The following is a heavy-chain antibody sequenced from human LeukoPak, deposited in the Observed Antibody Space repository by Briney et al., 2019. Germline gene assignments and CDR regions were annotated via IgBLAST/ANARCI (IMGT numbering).Heavy chain of an antibody. CDR1: GFTFSGHW. V-gene: IGHV3-74*03. D-gene: IGHD2-15*01. Sequence: GGSLRLSCVASGFTFSGHWMHWVRQVPGKGLMSVSRITPDGNAAAYADSVKGRFTISRDNAKNTLYLEMNSLTAEDTALYHCTRSGYSNGYDYWGQGTLVTVSS. CDR2: ITPDGNAA. CDR3: TRSGYSNGYDY. J-gene: IGHJ4*02.